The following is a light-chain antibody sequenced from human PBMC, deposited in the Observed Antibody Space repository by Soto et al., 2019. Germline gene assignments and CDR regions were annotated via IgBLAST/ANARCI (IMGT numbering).Light chain of an antibody. Sequence: EIVLTQSPGTLSLSPGERATLSCRASQSVSSNYLAWYQRKPGQAPRLLIYGASSRAIDIPNRFSGSGSGXDXXXXXXXLXPEDFAVYYCQQYGSSPPTFGQGTKVEI. CDR2: GAS. CDR3: QQYGSSPPT. J-gene: IGKJ1*01. CDR1: QSVSSNY. V-gene: IGKV3-20*01.